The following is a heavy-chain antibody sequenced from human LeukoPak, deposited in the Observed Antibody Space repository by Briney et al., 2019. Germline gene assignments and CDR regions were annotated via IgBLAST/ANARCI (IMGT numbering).Heavy chain of an antibody. Sequence: ASVKVSCKASGYTFTSYAMNWVRQAPGQGLEWMGWINTNTGNPTYAQGFTGRFVFSLDTSVSTAYLQISSLKAEDTAVYYCARRYSSGWYVGYYFDYWGQGTLVTVSS. D-gene: IGHD6-19*01. CDR1: GYTFTSYA. V-gene: IGHV7-4-1*02. J-gene: IGHJ4*02. CDR2: INTNTGNP. CDR3: ARRYSSGWYVGYYFDY.